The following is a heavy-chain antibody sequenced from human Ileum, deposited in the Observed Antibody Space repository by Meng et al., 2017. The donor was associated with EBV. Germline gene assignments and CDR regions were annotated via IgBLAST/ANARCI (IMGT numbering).Heavy chain of an antibody. Sequence: QGELQEQGPGLVKPSGTLSVTCAVSGDFISSRHWWSWVRQPPGKGLEWSGEMHPSGSTYYNPSLKSRVTISLDTFNNQSFLRLTSLTAADTAVYYCAKANDYSLNSWGQGTLVTVSS. CDR1: GDFISSRHW. V-gene: IGHV4-4*02. CDR2: MHPSGST. D-gene: IGHD4-11*01. CDR3: AKANDYSLNS. J-gene: IGHJ4*02.